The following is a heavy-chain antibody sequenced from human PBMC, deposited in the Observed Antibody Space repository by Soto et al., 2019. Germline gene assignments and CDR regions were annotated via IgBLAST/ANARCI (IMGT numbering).Heavy chain of an antibody. V-gene: IGHV1-2*06. CDR3: ARDGNFAFRGYSFGFDF. D-gene: IGHD5-18*01. J-gene: IGHJ4*02. Sequence: GASVKVSCKASGYRFTTFYIHWVRQAPGQGLEWMGRMNLDTGGTTYAQKFQGGVTMTRDTSISTAYMEVTNLKSDDTAIYYCARDGNFAFRGYSFGFDFWGQGTLVTVSS. CDR2: MNLDTGGT. CDR1: GYRFTTFY.